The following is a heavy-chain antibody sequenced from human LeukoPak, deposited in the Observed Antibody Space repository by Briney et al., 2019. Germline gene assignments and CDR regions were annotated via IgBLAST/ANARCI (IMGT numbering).Heavy chain of an antibody. CDR3: ARVTMVRGLLFDY. Sequence: SSETLSLTCTVSGGSISSGGYYWSWIRQHPGKGLEWIGYIYYSGSTYYNPSLKSRVTISVDTSKNQFSLKLSSVTAADTAVYYCARVTMVRGLLFDYWGQGTLVTVSS. J-gene: IGHJ4*02. CDR2: IYYSGST. D-gene: IGHD3-10*01. CDR1: GGSISSGGYY. V-gene: IGHV4-31*03.